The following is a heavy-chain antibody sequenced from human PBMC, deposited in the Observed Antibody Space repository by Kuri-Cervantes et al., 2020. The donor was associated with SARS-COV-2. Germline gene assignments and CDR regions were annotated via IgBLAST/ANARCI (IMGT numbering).Heavy chain of an antibody. CDR2: IRYDGSNK. D-gene: IGHD5-18*01. V-gene: IGHV3-30*02. Sequence: GESLKISCAASGLTFSSYGMHWVRQAPGKGLEWVAFIRYDGSNKYYADSVKGRFTISRDNSKNTLYLQMNSLRAEDTAVYYCAKDLGYPAASDAFDIWGQGTMVTVSS. J-gene: IGHJ3*02. CDR1: GLTFSSYG. CDR3: AKDLGYPAASDAFDI.